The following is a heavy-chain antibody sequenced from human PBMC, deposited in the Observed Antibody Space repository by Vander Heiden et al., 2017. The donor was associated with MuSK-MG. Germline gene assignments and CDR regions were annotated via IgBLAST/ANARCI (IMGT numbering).Heavy chain of an antibody. J-gene: IGHJ6*02. Sequence: QVQLAQSGAEVKKPGASVKVSCKASGYTFTSYGISWVRQAPGQGLEWMGWISAYNGNTNYAQKLQGRVTMTTDTSTSTAYMELRSLRSDDTAVYYCARDDRSCSSTSCYNTEGWLGYYYGMDVWGQGTTVTVSS. CDR3: ARDDRSCSSTSCYNTEGWLGYYYGMDV. D-gene: IGHD2-2*02. V-gene: IGHV1-18*01. CDR2: ISAYNGNT. CDR1: GYTFTSYG.